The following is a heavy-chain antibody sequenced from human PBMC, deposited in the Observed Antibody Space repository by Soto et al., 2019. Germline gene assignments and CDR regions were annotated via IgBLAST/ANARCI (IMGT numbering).Heavy chain of an antibody. V-gene: IGHV4-59*08. J-gene: IGHJ6*02. CDR3: ARHPTYCSAGSCYSDFPYYGMDV. CDR2: IYYSGST. CDR1: GGSISSYY. Sequence: SETLSLTCTVSGGSISSYYWSWIRQPPGKGLEWIGYIYYSGSTNYNPSLKSRVTISVDTSKNQFSLKLSSVTAADTAVYYCARHPTYCSAGSCYSDFPYYGMDVWGQGTTVTAP. D-gene: IGHD2-15*01.